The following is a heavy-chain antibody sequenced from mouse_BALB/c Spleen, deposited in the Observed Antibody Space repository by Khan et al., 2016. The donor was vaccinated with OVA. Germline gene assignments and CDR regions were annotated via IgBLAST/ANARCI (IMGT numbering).Heavy chain of an antibody. Sequence: QVQLQQSGAERAKPGPSVKMSCKASGYTFTTYWMHWVKQRPGQGLEWIGYINPTSGSTDYNQKFKDRATLSANKSSRTAYMQLSSLTSEDSAVYYCTRDRIDYWGQGTTLTVSS. J-gene: IGHJ2*01. CDR1: GYTFTTYW. CDR2: INPTSGST. V-gene: IGHV1-7*01. CDR3: TRDRIDY.